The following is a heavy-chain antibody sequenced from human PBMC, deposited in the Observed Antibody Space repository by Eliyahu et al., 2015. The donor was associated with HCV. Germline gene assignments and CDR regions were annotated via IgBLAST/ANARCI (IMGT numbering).Heavy chain of an antibody. CDR1: GGTFSSYA. Sequence: QVQLVQSGAEVKKPGSSVKVSCKASGGTFSSYAISWVRQAPGQGLEWMGGIIPIFGTANYAQKFQGRVTITADESTSTAYMELSSLRSEDTAVYYCARKGPAGTGRGYYYYGMDVWGQGTTVTVSS. J-gene: IGHJ6*02. V-gene: IGHV1-69*01. CDR2: IIPIFGTA. D-gene: IGHD6-13*01. CDR3: ARKGPAGTGRGYYYYGMDV.